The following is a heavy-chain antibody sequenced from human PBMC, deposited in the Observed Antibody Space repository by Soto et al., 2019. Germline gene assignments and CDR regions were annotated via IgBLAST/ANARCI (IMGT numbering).Heavy chain of an antibody. V-gene: IGHV4-34*01. CDR1: GGSFSGYY. CDR3: ARGNTYYDFWSENPQGRGMDV. Sequence: QVQLQQWGAGLLKPSETLSLTYAVYGGSFSGYYWSWIRQPPGKGLEWIGEINHSGSTNYNPSLKSRVTISVDKSKHQFSLKLSSVTAADTAVYYCARGNTYYDFWSENPQGRGMDVWGQGTTVTVSS. J-gene: IGHJ6*02. D-gene: IGHD3-3*01. CDR2: INHSGST.